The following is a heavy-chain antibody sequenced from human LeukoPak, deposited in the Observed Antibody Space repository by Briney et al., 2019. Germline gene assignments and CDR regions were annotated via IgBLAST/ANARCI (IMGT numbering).Heavy chain of an antibody. J-gene: IGHJ6*02. D-gene: IGHD2-2*02. V-gene: IGHV3-21*01. CDR1: GFTFSSYS. CDR3: ARDVSDCSSTSCYTGDV. Sequence: PGGSLRLSCAASGFTFSSYSMNWVRQAAGKGLEWVSSISSSSSYIYYADSVKGRFTISRDNAKNSLYLQMNSLRAEDTAVYYCARDVSDCSSTSCYTGDVWGQGTTVTVSS. CDR2: ISSSSSYI.